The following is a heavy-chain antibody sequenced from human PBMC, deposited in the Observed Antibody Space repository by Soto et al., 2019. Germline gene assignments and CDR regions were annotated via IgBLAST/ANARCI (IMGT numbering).Heavy chain of an antibody. CDR3: ARGGLQSFYFPPDF. CDR2: IWYDGRNK. J-gene: IGHJ4*02. V-gene: IGHV3-33*01. Sequence: GGPLRLSCVASEFAFNTYAIHWVRQAPGQGLEWVAVIWYDGRNKYYAESVKGRFTISRDNSENTVSLQMNSLRPDDTAIYHCARGGLQSFYFPPDFWGRGTLVTVSS. CDR1: EFAFNTYA. D-gene: IGHD4-4*01.